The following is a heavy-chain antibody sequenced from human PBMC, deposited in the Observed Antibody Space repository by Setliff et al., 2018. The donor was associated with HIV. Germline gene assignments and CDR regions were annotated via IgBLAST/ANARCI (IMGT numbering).Heavy chain of an antibody. CDR1: GGSITSSSYY. V-gene: IGHV4-39*07. CDR3: ARVQMAYAAFDV. D-gene: IGHD4-17*01. J-gene: IGHJ3*01. Sequence: NPSETLSLTCTVSGGSITSSSYYWGWIRQPPGKGLEWIGSIYFTGSSDNNPSLKSRVTLSVDTSKHQFSLKLSSVTAADTAVYYCARVQMAYAAFDVWGQGTMVTVSS. CDR2: IYFTGSS.